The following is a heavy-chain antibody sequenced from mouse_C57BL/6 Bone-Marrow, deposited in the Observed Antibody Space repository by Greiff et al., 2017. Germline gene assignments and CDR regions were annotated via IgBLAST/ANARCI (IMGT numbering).Heavy chain of an antibody. J-gene: IGHJ2*01. Sequence: QVQLQQPGAELVMPGASVKLSCKASGYTFTSYWMHWVKQRPGQGLEWIGEIDPSDSYTNYNQKFKGKSTLTVDKSSSTAYMQLSSLTSEDSAVYYCAREGAQAPYYFDYRGEGTTLTVSS. V-gene: IGHV1-69*01. CDR3: AREGAQAPYYFDY. CDR2: IDPSDSYT. D-gene: IGHD3-2*02. CDR1: GYTFTSYW.